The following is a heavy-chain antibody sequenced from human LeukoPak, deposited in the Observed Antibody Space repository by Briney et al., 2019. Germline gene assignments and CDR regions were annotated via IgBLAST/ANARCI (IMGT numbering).Heavy chain of an antibody. D-gene: IGHD6-6*01. V-gene: IGHV4-38-2*01. Sequence: SETLSLTCAVSGYSISGGYYWGWIRQPPGKGLEWIGSIYHSGSTYYNPSLKSRVTISVDTSKNQFSLKLSSVTAADTAVYYCARHAVRPSSFLDYWGQGTLVTVSS. J-gene: IGHJ4*02. CDR2: IYHSGST. CDR1: GYSISGGYY. CDR3: ARHAVRPSSFLDY.